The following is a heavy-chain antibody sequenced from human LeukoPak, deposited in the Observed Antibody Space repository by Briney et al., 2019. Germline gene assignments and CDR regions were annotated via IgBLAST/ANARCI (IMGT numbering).Heavy chain of an antibody. Sequence: PGGSLRLSCAASGFTFSSSAMSWVRQAPGKGLEWVSAISGSGGSTYYADSVKGRFTISRDNSKNTLYLQMNSLRAEDTAVYYCAKDRPRYYDSSVYFDYWGQGTLATVSS. CDR3: AKDRPRYYDSSVYFDY. V-gene: IGHV3-23*01. J-gene: IGHJ4*02. CDR1: GFTFSSSA. D-gene: IGHD3-22*01. CDR2: ISGSGGST.